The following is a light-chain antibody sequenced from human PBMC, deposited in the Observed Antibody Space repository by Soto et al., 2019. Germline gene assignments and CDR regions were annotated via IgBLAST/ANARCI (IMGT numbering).Light chain of an antibody. Sequence: QSALTQPPSASGSPGQSVTISCAGTSSDIGAYDYVSWYQQHPGKAPKLIIYEVNKRPSGVPDRFSGSKSGNTASLTVSGLQTEDEAEYYGASYAGLFGGGTKVTVL. CDR2: EVN. CDR3: ASYAGL. CDR1: SSDIGAYDY. J-gene: IGLJ2*01. V-gene: IGLV2-8*01.